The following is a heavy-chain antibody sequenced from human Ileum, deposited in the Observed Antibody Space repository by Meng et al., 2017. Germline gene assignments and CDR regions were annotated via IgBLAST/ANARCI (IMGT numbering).Heavy chain of an antibody. CDR2: ISHSGTT. CDR3: ARDSRSSWFYL. D-gene: IGHD2/OR15-2a*01. Sequence: SETLSLTCSVSGYSISDGFYWGWIRQPPGKRLEWIATISHSGTTYYDPSLKSRVTISVDASKNQISLKLDSVTAADTAVYYCARDSRSSWFYLWGQGTMVTGSS. V-gene: IGHV4-38-2*02. J-gene: IGHJ3*01. CDR1: GYSISDGFY.